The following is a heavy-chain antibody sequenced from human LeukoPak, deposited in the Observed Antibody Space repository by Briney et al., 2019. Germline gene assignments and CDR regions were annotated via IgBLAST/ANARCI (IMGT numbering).Heavy chain of an antibody. CDR3: AREGELLPLEY. Sequence: PGGSLRLSCAASVFTFSSYWMSWVRQAPGKGREWVANIKQDGSEKYYVDSVKGGFTMSRDNAKNSLYLQMNSLRAEDTAVYYCAREGELLPLEYWGQGTLVTVSS. D-gene: IGHD1-26*01. V-gene: IGHV3-7*01. CDR2: IKQDGSEK. CDR1: VFTFSSYW. J-gene: IGHJ4*02.